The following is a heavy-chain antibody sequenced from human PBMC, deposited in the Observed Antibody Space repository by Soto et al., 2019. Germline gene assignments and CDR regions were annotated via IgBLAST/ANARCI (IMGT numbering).Heavy chain of an antibody. CDR2: IYYSGNT. Sequence: SETLSLTCAVSGYSISSGYYWGWIRQPPGKGLEWIGSIYYSGNTYYNPSLKSRVTISVGTSKNQFSLKLNSVTAADTAVYFCARIAGGWYWYYWGQGTLVPSPQ. CDR3: ARIAGGWYWYY. D-gene: IGHD6-19*01. CDR1: GYSISSGYY. J-gene: IGHJ4*02. V-gene: IGHV4-38-2*01.